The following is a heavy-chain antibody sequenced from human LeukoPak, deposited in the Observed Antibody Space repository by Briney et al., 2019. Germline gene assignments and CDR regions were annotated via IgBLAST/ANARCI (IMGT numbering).Heavy chain of an antibody. V-gene: IGHV3-9*01. J-gene: IGHJ4*02. D-gene: IGHD6-19*01. Sequence: GGSLRLSCAASGFTFDDYAMVWVRQAPGKGLEWVSGISWNSGSIGYADSVKGRFTISRDNAKNSLYLQMNSLRAEDTALYYCAKVVAGREVYWGQGTLVTVSS. CDR3: AKVVAGREVY. CDR2: ISWNSGSI. CDR1: GFTFDDYA.